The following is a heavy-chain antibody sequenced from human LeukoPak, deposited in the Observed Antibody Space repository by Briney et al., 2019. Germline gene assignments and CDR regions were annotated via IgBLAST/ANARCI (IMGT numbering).Heavy chain of an antibody. Sequence: SVKVSCKASGGTFSSYAISWVRQAPGQGLGWMGGIIPIFGTANYAQKFQGRVTITADESTSTAYMELSSLRSEDTAVYYCARSRGPAASLFDYWGQGTLVTVSS. J-gene: IGHJ4*02. CDR2: IIPIFGTA. D-gene: IGHD2-2*01. CDR3: ARSRGPAASLFDY. V-gene: IGHV1-69*13. CDR1: GGTFSSYA.